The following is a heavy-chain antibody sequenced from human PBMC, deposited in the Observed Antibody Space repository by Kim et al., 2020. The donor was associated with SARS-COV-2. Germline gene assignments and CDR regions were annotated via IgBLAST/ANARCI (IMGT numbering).Heavy chain of an antibody. CDR2: ISGSGGST. Sequence: GGSLRLSCAASGFTFSSYAMSWVRQAPGKGLEWVSAISGSGGSTYYADSVKGRFTISRDNSKNTLYLQMNSLRAEDTAVYYCAKRVGPQLRWLGVDAFDIWGQGTMVTVSS. CDR1: GFTFSSYA. J-gene: IGHJ3*02. V-gene: IGHV3-23*01. CDR3: AKRVGPQLRWLGVDAFDI. D-gene: IGHD4-17*01.